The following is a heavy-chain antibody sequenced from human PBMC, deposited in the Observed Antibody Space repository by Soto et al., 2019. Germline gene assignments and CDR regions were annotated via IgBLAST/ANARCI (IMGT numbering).Heavy chain of an antibody. CDR2: IIAYNGNT. J-gene: IGHJ6*02. Sequence: GASLKVSCRASGYTFTSYGISWVRQAPGQGLEWMGWIIAYNGNTNYAQKLQGRVTMTTDTSTSTAYMELRSLRSDDTAVYYCARDQGAGYFDWFPPSIVDSRAYGMDVWGQGTTVTVSS. D-gene: IGHD3-9*01. CDR1: GYTFTSYG. CDR3: ARDQGAGYFDWFPPSIVDSRAYGMDV. V-gene: IGHV1-18*01.